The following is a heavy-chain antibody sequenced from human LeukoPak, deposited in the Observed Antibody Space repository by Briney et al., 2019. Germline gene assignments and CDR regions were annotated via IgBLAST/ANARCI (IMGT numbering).Heavy chain of an antibody. CDR2: IYYSGST. CDR1: GDSISSYY. Sequence: SETLSLTCTVSGDSISSYYWSWIRQPPGKGLEWIGYIYYSGSTNYNPSLKSRVTISVDTSKNQFSLKLSSVTAADTAVYYCARARDYSSSWYGVAFDIWGQGTMVTVSS. V-gene: IGHV4-59*01. CDR3: ARARDYSSSWYGVAFDI. J-gene: IGHJ3*02. D-gene: IGHD6-13*01.